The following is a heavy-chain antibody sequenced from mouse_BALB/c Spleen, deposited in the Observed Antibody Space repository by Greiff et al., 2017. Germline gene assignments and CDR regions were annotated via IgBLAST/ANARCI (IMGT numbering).Heavy chain of an antibody. D-gene: IGHD2-2*01. J-gene: IGHJ1*01. CDR2: ISSGGSYT. CDR1: GFTFSSYG. V-gene: IGHV5-6*01. CDR3: ARDGYGRVSYFDV. Sequence: EVQLQESGGDLVKPGGSLKLSCAASGFTFSSYGMSWVRQTPDKRLEWVATISSGGSYTYYPDSVKGRFTISRDNAKNTLYLQMSSLKSEDTAMYYCARDGYGRVSYFDVWGAGTTVTVSS.